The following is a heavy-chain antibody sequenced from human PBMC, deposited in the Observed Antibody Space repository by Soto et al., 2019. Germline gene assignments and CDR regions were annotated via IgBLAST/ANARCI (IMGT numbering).Heavy chain of an antibody. CDR3: VHRIVSNGAWFDP. J-gene: IGHJ5*02. CDR1: GFSLSTTGEG. D-gene: IGHD5-12*01. V-gene: IGHV2-5*02. CDR2: IYWDDDV. Sequence: SGPTLVNPTQTLTLNCACSGFSLSTTGEGVGWFRQPPGKAPEWLALIYWDDDVRYSPSLRNRLTITKDSSENQVVLTMTNIDPLDTATYYCVHRIVSNGAWFDPWGQGILVTVSS.